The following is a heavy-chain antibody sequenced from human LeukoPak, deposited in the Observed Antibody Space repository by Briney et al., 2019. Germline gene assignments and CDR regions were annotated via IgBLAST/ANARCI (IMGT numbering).Heavy chain of an antibody. CDR3: ARIGAGSSRDY. CDR1: GFTFSSHA. V-gene: IGHV3-21*01. CDR2: IVGSSST. D-gene: IGHD6-13*01. J-gene: IGHJ4*02. Sequence: GGSLRLSCAVSGFTFSSHAVGWVRQAPGKGLEWVSSIVGSSSTYYADSLKGRFTISRDNAKNSLYLQMNSLRAEDTAVYYCARIGAGSSRDYWGQGTLVTVSS.